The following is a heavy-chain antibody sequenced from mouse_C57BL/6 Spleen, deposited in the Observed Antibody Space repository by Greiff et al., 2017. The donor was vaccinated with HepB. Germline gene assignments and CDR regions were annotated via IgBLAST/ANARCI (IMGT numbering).Heavy chain of an antibody. D-gene: IGHD1-2*01. J-gene: IGHJ3*01. CDR1: GFTFSDYG. CDR3: ASITTGFAY. Sequence: DVMLVESGGGLVKPGGSLKLSCAASGFTFSDYGMHWVRQAPEKGLEWVAYISSGSSTIYYADTVKGRFTISRDNAKNTLFLQMPSLRSEDTAMYYCASITTGFAYWGQGTLVTVSA. CDR2: ISSGSSTI. V-gene: IGHV5-17*01.